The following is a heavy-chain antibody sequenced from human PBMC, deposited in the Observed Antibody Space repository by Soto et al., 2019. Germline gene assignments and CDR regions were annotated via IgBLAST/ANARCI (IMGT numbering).Heavy chain of an antibody. CDR3: ARPMTTLTPDSDY. V-gene: IGHV5-51*01. Sequence: GESLKISCKGSGYSFTSYWIGWVRQMPGKGLEWMGIIYPGDSDTRYSPSFQGQVTISADKSISTAYLQWSSLKASDTAMYYWARPMTTLTPDSDYWGQGTLVTVAS. CDR1: GYSFTSYW. D-gene: IGHD4-4*01. J-gene: IGHJ4*02. CDR2: IYPGDSDT.